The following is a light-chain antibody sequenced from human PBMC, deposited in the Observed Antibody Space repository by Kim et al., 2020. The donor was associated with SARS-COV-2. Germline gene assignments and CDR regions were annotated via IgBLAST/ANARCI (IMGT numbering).Light chain of an antibody. CDR1: KSVTSSY. CDR2: GPS. Sequence: EIVLTQYPGTLSLSPGERATLSCRDSKSVTSSYLAWYQQKPGQTPRLLIYGPSSRATGVPDRFSGSESGTDLTLTISRLEPEDFAVYYCQQYGSSPVSFAQGTKLE. V-gene: IGKV3-20*01. CDR3: QQYGSSPVS. J-gene: IGKJ2*01.